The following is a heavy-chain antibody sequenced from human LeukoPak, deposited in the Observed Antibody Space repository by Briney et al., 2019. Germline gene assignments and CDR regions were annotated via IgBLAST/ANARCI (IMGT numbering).Heavy chain of an antibody. CDR3: ARSLIDYGSGSYYVDY. Sequence: GGSLRLSCAASGFTFSSYWMHWVRQAPGKGQVWVSRINSDGSSTSYADSVKGRFTISRDNAKNTLYLQMNSLRAEDTAVYYCARSLIDYGSGSYYVDYWGQGTLVTVSS. D-gene: IGHD3-10*01. J-gene: IGHJ4*02. V-gene: IGHV3-74*01. CDR2: INSDGSST. CDR1: GFTFSSYW.